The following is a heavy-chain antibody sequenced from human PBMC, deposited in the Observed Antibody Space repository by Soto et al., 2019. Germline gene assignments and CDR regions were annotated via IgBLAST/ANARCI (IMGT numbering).Heavy chain of an antibody. CDR3: ARQVVPAAMVYYYYGMDV. CDR1: GYKPSTWHNFTSYW. CDR2: IYPGDSDT. V-gene: IGHV5-51*01. D-gene: IGHD2-2*01. J-gene: IGHJ6*02. Sequence: GESLKISCKGSGYKPSTWHNFTSYWIAWVRQMPGEGLEWMGIIYPGDSDTRYSPSFQGQVTISADKSINTVYLQWSSLKASDTAMYYCARQVVPAAMVYYYYGMDVWGQGTTVTVSS.